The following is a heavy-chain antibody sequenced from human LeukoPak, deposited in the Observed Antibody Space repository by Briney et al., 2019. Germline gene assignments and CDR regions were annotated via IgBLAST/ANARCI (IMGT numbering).Heavy chain of an antibody. D-gene: IGHD6-19*01. CDR3: ARVDSGSACAS. CDR1: GFTLSSYS. CDR2: ISKNGRNT. V-gene: IGHV3-64*01. Sequence: GGSLRLSCAASGFTLSSYSMHWVRQAPGKGLEFVSAISKNGRNTYYGNSMKGRFTISRDISKNTLYLQMGSLRPEDMAVYYCARVDSGSACASWGQGVLVTVSS. J-gene: IGHJ1*01.